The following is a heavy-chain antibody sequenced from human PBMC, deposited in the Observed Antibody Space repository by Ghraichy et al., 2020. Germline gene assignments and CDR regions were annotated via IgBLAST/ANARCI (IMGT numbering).Heavy chain of an antibody. J-gene: IGHJ6*02. CDR1: SGSVSSGSYY. CDR3: AREVGGYSYIGYYYYGMDV. Sequence: SETLSLTCNVSSGSVSSGSYYWSWIRQPPGKGMERIGYIYYSGSTNYNPSLKSRVAISVDRSKNQFSLKLSSVTAADTAVYYCAREVGGYSYIGYYYYGMDVWGQGTSVTVSS. V-gene: IGHV4-61*01. CDR2: IYYSGST. D-gene: IGHD5-18*01.